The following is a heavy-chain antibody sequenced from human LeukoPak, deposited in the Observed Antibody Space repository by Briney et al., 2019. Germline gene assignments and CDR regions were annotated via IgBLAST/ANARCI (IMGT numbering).Heavy chain of an antibody. V-gene: IGHV4-61*02. CDR2: IYTSGST. CDR1: GGSITSGSYY. CDR3: ARHIVVVPAALTGSAFDI. D-gene: IGHD2-2*01. J-gene: IGHJ3*02. Sequence: SETLSLTCTVSGGSITSGSYYWSWIRQPAGKGLEWIGRIYTSGSTNYNPSLKSRVTISGDTSKNQFSLKLSSVTAADTAVNYCARHIVVVPAALTGSAFDIWGQGTMVTVSS.